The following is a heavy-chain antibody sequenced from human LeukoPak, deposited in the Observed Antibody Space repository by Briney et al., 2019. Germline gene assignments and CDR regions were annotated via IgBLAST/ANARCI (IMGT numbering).Heavy chain of an antibody. CDR2: LSGTGAST. D-gene: IGHD3-9*01. J-gene: IGHJ5*02. CDR3: AKTGTHYDILT. V-gene: IGHV3-23*01. CDR1: GFTFSSYA. Sequence: GGSLRLSCAASGFTFSSYAMSWVRQAPGKGLQWVSALSGTGASTYYADSVKGRFTISRDNSKNTLYLQMNSLRAEDTAVYCCAKTGTHYDILTWGQGTLVTVSS.